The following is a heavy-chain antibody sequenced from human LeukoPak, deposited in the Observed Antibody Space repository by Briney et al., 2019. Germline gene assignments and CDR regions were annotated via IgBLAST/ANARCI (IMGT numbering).Heavy chain of an antibody. CDR1: GGSISSYY. J-gene: IGHJ4*02. D-gene: IGHD5-12*01. CDR3: AREGPGATIY. Sequence: SETLSLTCTVSGGSISSYYWSWIRQPPGKGLEWIGYIYYSGSTNYNPSLKSRVTISVDTSKNQFSLKLSSVTAADTAVYYCAREGPGATIYWGQGILVTVSS. CDR2: IYYSGST. V-gene: IGHV4-59*01.